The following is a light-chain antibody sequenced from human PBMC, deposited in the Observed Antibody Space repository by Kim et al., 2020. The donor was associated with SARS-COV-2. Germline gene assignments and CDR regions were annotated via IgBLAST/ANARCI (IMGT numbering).Light chain of an antibody. J-gene: IGKJ1*01. CDR1: QGIGND. V-gene: IGKV1-6*01. CDR3: LQDFIYPLT. Sequence: ASVGDRVTITCRASQGIGNDLGWYQQKPGKAPNLLIYTASSRQSGVPSRFSGSGSGTDFTLTISSLQPEDFATYYCLQDFIYPLTFGQGTKVDIK. CDR2: TAS.